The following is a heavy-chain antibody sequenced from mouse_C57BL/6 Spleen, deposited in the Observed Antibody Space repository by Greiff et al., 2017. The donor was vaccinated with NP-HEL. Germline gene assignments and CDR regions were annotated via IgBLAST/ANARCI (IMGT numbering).Heavy chain of an antibody. CDR3: SRSKRFYGSSGLYFDV. Sequence: QVQLQQPGAELVKPGASVKMSCKASGYTFTSYWITWVKQRPGQGLEWIGDIYPGSGSTNYNEKFKSKATLTVDTSSSTAYMQLSSLTLEDSAVYYCSRSKRFYGSSGLYFDVWGTGTTVTVSS. D-gene: IGHD1-1*01. CDR2: IYPGSGST. V-gene: IGHV1-55*01. J-gene: IGHJ1*03. CDR1: GYTFTSYW.